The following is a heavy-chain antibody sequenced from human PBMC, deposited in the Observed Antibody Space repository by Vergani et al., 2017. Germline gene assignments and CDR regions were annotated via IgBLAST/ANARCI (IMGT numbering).Heavy chain of an antibody. Sequence: EVQLLESGGRLVQPGGSLRLSCAASGFTFRSYGMSWVRQAPGKGLEWVSAISGSGGSTYYADSVKGRFTISRDNSKNTLYLQMNSLRAEDTAVYYCAKDPLAGGWFDPWGQGTLVTVSS. J-gene: IGHJ5*02. CDR2: ISGSGGST. CDR3: AKDPLAGGWFDP. D-gene: IGHD3-10*01. V-gene: IGHV3-23*01. CDR1: GFTFRSYG.